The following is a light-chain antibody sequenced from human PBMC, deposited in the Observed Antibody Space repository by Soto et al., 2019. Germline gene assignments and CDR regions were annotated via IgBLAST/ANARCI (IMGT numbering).Light chain of an antibody. CDR3: ASFRSGTILV. CDR2: EVN. J-gene: IGLJ1*01. Sequence: SVLTHPASVSGSPGQSFTISCTGPRSDIGDSNFISWYQHSPGKAPRLLIYEVNNRPSGVSKRFSGSKAGNTASLTISGLLDDDEADYFCASFRSGTILVFGSGTKVTVL. V-gene: IGLV2-14*01. CDR1: RSDIGDSNF.